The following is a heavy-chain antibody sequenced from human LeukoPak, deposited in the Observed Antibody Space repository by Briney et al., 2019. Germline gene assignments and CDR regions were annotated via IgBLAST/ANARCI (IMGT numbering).Heavy chain of an antibody. CDR3: ARGPLSNTYYYDSSGYYSD. J-gene: IGHJ4*02. CDR2: MNPNSGNT. CDR1: GYTFTSYD. Sequence: GASVKVSCKASGYTFTSYDINWVRQATGQGLEWMGWMNPNSGNTGYAQKFQGRVTMTRNTSISTAYMELSSLRSEDTAVYYCARGPLSNTYYYDSSGYYSDWGQGTLVTVSS. V-gene: IGHV1-8*01. D-gene: IGHD3-22*01.